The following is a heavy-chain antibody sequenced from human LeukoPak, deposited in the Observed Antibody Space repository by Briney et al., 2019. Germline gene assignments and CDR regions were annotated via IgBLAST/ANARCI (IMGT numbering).Heavy chain of an antibody. J-gene: IGHJ4*02. D-gene: IGHD1-26*01. V-gene: IGHV3-30*02. CDR2: IRYDGGNQ. CDR1: GVILNTYG. Sequence: PGGSLRLSCVASGVILNTYGMHWVRQAPGKGLEWVAFIRYDGGNQYYADSVKGRFTISRDNSKNTMSLQMNSLRAEDTAVYYCARDKKSRFELLDYWGQGTLVTVSS. CDR3: ARDKKSRFELLDY.